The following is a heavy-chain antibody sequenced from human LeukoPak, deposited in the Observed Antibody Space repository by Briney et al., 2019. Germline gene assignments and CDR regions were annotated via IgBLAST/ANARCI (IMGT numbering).Heavy chain of an antibody. V-gene: IGHV3-23*01. D-gene: IGHD4-17*01. Sequence: GGSLRLSCVASGFTVTGYAMSWGRQAPGKGSEWVSGVLGSGATYYSDSVKGRFTISRDTSKNTLYVQMNSLRSEDTAIYSCAKDLTYGDGRWEFVPWGQGTLVTVSS. J-gene: IGHJ5*02. CDR2: VLGSGAT. CDR1: GFTVTGYA. CDR3: AKDLTYGDGRWEFVP.